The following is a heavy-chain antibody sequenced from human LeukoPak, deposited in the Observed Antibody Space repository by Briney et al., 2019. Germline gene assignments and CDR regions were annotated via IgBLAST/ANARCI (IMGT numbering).Heavy chain of an antibody. CDR1: GGSISSSNW. J-gene: IGHJ3*02. V-gene: IGHV4-4*02. D-gene: IGHD3-22*01. CDR3: ATNPYDSSYAFDI. CDR2: IYHSGST. Sequence: SETLSLTCAVSGGSISSSNWWSRVRQPPGKGLEWIGEIYHSGSTNYNPSLKSRVTISVDKSKNQFSLKLSSVTAADTAVYYCATNPYDSSYAFDIWGQGTMVTVSS.